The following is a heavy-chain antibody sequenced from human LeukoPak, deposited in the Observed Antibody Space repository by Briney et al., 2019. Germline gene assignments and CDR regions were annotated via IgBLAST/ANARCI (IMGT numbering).Heavy chain of an antibody. CDR1: GGSFSGYY. Sequence: SETLSLTCAVYGGSFSGYYWSWIRQPPGKGLEWIGEINHSGSTNYNPSLKSRVTISVDTSKNQFSLKLSSVTAADTAVHYCARGRIAARRSTIQFDYWGQGTLVTVSS. D-gene: IGHD6-6*01. J-gene: IGHJ4*02. V-gene: IGHV4-34*01. CDR2: INHSGST. CDR3: ARGRIAARRSTIQFDY.